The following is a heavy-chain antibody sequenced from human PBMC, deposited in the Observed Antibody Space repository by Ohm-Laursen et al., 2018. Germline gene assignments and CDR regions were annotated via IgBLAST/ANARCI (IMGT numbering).Heavy chain of an antibody. Sequence: TLSLTCTVSGGSISSYYWSWIRQPPGKGLEWIGYIYYSGSTNYNPSLKSRVTISVDTSKNPFSLKLSSVTAADTAVYYCARGAITMFDYWGQGTLVTVSS. CDR1: GGSISSYY. J-gene: IGHJ4*02. D-gene: IGHD3-10*01. V-gene: IGHV4-59*08. CDR3: ARGAITMFDY. CDR2: IYYSGST.